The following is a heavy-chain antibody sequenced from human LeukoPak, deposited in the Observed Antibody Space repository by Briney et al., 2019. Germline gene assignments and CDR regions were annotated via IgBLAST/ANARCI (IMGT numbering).Heavy chain of an antibody. CDR3: AKSRITMIVVADFDY. V-gene: IGHV3-30*02. CDR1: GFTFSSYG. Sequence: PGGSLRLSCAASGFTFSSYGMHWVRQAPGKGLEWVAFIRYDGSNKYYADSVKGRFTISRDNSKNTLYLQMNSLRAEDTAVYYCAKSRITMIVVADFDYWGQGTLVTVSS. D-gene: IGHD3-22*01. CDR2: IRYDGSNK. J-gene: IGHJ4*02.